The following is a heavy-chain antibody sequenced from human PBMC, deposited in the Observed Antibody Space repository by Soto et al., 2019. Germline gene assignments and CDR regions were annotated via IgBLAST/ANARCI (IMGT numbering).Heavy chain of an antibody. Sequence: GGSLRLSCAASGFTFSSYGMHWVRQAPGKGLEWVAVIWYDGSNKYYADSVKGRFTISRDNSKNTLYLQMNSLRAEDTAVYYCARKPMVRDPLDYYYYGMDVWGQGTTVTVSS. J-gene: IGHJ6*02. V-gene: IGHV3-33*01. D-gene: IGHD3-10*01. CDR3: ARKPMVRDPLDYYYYGMDV. CDR2: IWYDGSNK. CDR1: GFTFSSYG.